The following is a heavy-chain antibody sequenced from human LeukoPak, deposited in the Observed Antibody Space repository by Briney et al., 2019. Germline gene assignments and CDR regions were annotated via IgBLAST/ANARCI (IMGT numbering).Heavy chain of an antibody. J-gene: IGHJ5*01. D-gene: IGHD3-3*01. Sequence: SETLSLTCAVYGGSFSGYYWSWIRQPPGKGLEWIGEINHSGSTNYNPSLKSRVTISVDTSKNQFSLKLSSVTAADTAVYYCARFDFWSGYCDSWGQGTLVTVSS. CDR1: GGSFSGYY. CDR3: ARFDFWSGYCDS. CDR2: INHSGST. V-gene: IGHV4-34*01.